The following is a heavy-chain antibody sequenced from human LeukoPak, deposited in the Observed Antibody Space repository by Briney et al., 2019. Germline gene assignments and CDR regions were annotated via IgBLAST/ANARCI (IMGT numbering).Heavy chain of an antibody. V-gene: IGHV4-61*02. CDR1: GASIRGSITSGTYY. CDR3: ARSTNRVDS. CDR2: MYNSGTT. Sequence: PSQTLSLTCTVSGASIRGSITSGTYYLNWIRQPAGKGLEWIGRMYNSGTTINYNPSVKSRVTISVDTSKNQLSLNVTSVTAADTAVYYCARSTNRVDSWGQGTLVTVSS. D-gene: IGHD1-14*01. J-gene: IGHJ4*02.